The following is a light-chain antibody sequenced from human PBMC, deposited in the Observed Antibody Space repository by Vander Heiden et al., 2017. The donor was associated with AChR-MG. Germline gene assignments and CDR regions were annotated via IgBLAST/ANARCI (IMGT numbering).Light chain of an antibody. CDR2: TND. J-gene: IGLJ2*01. CDR3: ASWDVSLNGLV. V-gene: IGLV1-44*01. CDR1: SSNIGGEA. Sequence: QSVLTLPLSASGTPGQRVAISCSGSSSNIGGEAVSWFQQPPGTAPKLLIYTNDQRPAGVPDRFSCSKSGTSASLAISGLQSEDEADYYCASWDVSLNGLVFGGGTKLTVL.